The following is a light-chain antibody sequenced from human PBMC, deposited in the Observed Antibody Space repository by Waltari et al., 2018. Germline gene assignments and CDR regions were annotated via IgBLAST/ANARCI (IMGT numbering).Light chain of an antibody. CDR3: QVWAGSDYDVA. CDR2: DNS. Sequence: SFVLNQAPSVSVAPGHTARITCGGSTLGVYGARWYQQHPGQAPVLVVYDNSDRPSGIPERVSGSSSANTATLTISRVEAGDEADYYCQVWAGSDYDVAFGGGTKL. CDR1: TLGVYG. V-gene: IGLV3-21*02. J-gene: IGLJ2*01.